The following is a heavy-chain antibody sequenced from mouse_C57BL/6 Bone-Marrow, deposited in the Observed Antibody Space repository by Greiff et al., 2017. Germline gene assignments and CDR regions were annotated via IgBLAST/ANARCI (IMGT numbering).Heavy chain of an antibody. J-gene: IGHJ3*01. CDR1: GYTFTSYW. CDR3: ARSLYSNYGRWFAY. Sequence: QVQLQQPGAELVKPGASVKMSCKASGYTFTSYWITWVKQRPGQGLEWIGDIYPGSGSTNYNEKFKSKATLTVDTSSSTAYMQHSSLTSEDSAVYYCARSLYSNYGRWFAYWGQGTLVTVSA. D-gene: IGHD2-5*01. V-gene: IGHV1-55*01. CDR2: IYPGSGST.